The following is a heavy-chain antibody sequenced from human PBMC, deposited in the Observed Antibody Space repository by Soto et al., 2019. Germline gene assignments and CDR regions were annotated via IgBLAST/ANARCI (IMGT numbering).Heavy chain of an antibody. J-gene: IGHJ3*02. D-gene: IGHD2-15*01. V-gene: IGHV3-48*03. CDR3: VRRIWDAMVVVSATRVVFDI. Sequence: GVSLRLSCVGSEFTFSNYEMNWVRQAPGKGLEWVSYISYTGSTIYYADSVRGRFTISRDNSKNSLYLQMNSLRAEDTAVYYCVRRIWDAMVVVSATRVVFDIWGQGTMVTV. CDR2: ISYTGSTI. CDR1: EFTFSNYE.